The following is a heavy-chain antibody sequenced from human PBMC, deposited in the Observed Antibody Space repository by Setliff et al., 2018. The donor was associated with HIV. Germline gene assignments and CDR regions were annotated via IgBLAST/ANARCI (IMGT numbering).Heavy chain of an antibody. CDR1: GDSIDDFY. CDR2: IFSNVTT. Sequence: PSETLSLTCTVSGDSIDDFYWSWIRQPPGQGLEWIGYIFSNVTTNYSPSLKSRVTMSIDRSKSQFLLNLTSVNASGTAIYYCARQKPSKGGAFDYWGQGALVTVSS. CDR3: ARQKPSKGGAFDY. J-gene: IGHJ4*02. D-gene: IGHD3-16*01. V-gene: IGHV4-59*08.